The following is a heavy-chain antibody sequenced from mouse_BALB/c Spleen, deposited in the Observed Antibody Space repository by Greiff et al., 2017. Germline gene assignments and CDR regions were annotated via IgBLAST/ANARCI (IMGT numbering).Heavy chain of an antibody. Sequence: EVQRVESGPGLVKPSQSLSLTCTVTGYSITSDYAWNWIRQFPGNKLEWMGYISYSGSTSYNPSLKSRISITRDTSKNQFFLQLNSVTTEDTATYYCAREGSWYFDVWGAGTTVTVSS. CDR3: AREGSWYFDV. CDR1: GYSITSDYA. J-gene: IGHJ1*01. CDR2: ISYSGST. V-gene: IGHV3-2*02. D-gene: IGHD3-3*01.